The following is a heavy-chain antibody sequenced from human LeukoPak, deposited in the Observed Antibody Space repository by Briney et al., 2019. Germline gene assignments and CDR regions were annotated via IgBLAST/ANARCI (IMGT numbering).Heavy chain of an antibody. J-gene: IGHJ4*02. Sequence: SETLSLTCTVSGGSISSGSYYWSWIRQPAGKGLEWIGRIYTSGSTNYNPSLKSRVTISVDTSKNQFSLKLSSVTAADTAVYYCARGGELLWFGELLPHFDYWGQGTLVTVSS. D-gene: IGHD3-10*01. CDR3: ARGGELLWFGELLPHFDY. CDR1: GGSISSGSYY. V-gene: IGHV4-61*02. CDR2: IYTSGST.